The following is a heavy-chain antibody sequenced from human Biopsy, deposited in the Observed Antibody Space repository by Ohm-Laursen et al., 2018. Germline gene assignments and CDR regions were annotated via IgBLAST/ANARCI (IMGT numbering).Heavy chain of an antibody. CDR2: IYSGGNT. CDR1: GYSIIPSGPEN. D-gene: IGHD2/OR15-2a*01. V-gene: IGHV4-61*01. CDR3: ARGMRTTGWPYFDY. J-gene: IGHJ4*02. Sequence: SETLSLTCTLSGYSIIPSGPENWSWIRQPPGQGLQYIGFIYSGGNTNYNPSLRSRVTMSVDTSKNQLPLRLNAVTAADTAVYYCARGMRTTGWPYFDYWGQGILVTVSS.